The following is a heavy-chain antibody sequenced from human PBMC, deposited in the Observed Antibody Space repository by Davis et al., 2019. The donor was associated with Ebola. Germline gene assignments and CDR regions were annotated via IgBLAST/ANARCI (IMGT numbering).Heavy chain of an antibody. J-gene: IGHJ4*02. V-gene: IGHV3-48*04. D-gene: IGHD3-9*01. CDR2: ISSSSSTI. Sequence: PGGSLRLSCAASGFTFSSYSMNWVRQAPGKGLEWVSYISSSSSTIYYADSVKGRFTISRDNAKNSLYLQMNSLRAEDTAVYYCAREGYDILTGWAYYFDHWGQGTLVTVSS. CDR3: AREGYDILTGWAYYFDH. CDR1: GFTFSSYS.